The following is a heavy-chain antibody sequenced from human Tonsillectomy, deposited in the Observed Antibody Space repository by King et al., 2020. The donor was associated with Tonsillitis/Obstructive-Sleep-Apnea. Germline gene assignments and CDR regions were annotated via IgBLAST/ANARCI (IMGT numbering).Heavy chain of an antibody. J-gene: IGHJ4*02. D-gene: IGHD1-26*01. V-gene: IGHV3-21*01. Sequence: VQLVESGGGLVKPGGSLRLSCAASGFTFSSYTMNWVRQAPGKGLEWGSSISNIGSYIYYADSVKGRFTVSRDNAKNSLFLQMNSLRAEDTAVYYCARVGAQGFDYWGQGTLVTVSS. CDR2: ISNIGSYI. CDR3: ARVGAQGFDY. CDR1: GFTFSSYT.